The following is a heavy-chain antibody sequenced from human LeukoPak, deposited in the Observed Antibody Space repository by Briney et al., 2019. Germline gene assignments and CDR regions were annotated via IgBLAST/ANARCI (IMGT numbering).Heavy chain of an antibody. J-gene: IGHJ4*02. CDR1: GFTFSSYS. CDR3: ARDRIEMATAYDY. CDR2: ISSSSSYI. D-gene: IGHD5-24*01. V-gene: IGHV3-21*01. Sequence: GGSLRLSCAASGFTFSSYSVNWVRQAPGKGLEWVSSISSSSSYIHYADSVKGRFTISRDNAKNSLYLQMNSLRAEDTAVYYCARDRIEMATAYDYWGQGTLVTVSS.